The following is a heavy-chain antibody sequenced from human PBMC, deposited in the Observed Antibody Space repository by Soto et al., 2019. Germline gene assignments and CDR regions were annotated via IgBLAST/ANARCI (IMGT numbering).Heavy chain of an antibody. J-gene: IGHJ4*02. Sequence: EVQLVESGGGLIQPGGSLRLSCVVSGFTVNNNYISWVRQAPGKGLEWVSIIYSGDSTYYADSVKGRFTISGDNSKNTLDLQINSLSAEDAALYYCTRQTGTAEDYWGQGTLVTVAS. V-gene: IGHV3-53*01. D-gene: IGHD1-1*01. CDR3: TRQTGTAEDY. CDR2: IYSGDST. CDR1: GFTVNNNY.